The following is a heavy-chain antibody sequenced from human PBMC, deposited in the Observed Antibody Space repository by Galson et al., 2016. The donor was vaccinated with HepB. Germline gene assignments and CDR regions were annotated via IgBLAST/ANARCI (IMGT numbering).Heavy chain of an antibody. CDR2: IYYSGST. V-gene: IGHV4-31*03. CDR3: ARGTIGVVIFDY. J-gene: IGHJ4*02. Sequence: TLSLTCTVSGGSISSGGYYWSWIRQHPGKGLEWIGYIYYSGSTYYNPSLQSRVTISVDTSKNQFPLKLSSVTAADTAVYYCARGTIGVVIFDYWGQGTLVTVSS. CDR1: GGSISSGGYY. D-gene: IGHD3-3*01.